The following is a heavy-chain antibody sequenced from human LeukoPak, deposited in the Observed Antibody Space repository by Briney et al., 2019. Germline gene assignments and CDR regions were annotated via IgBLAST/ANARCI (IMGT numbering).Heavy chain of an antibody. CDR1: GFSFSSYS. J-gene: IGHJ4*02. V-gene: IGHV3-48*01. CDR2: ISSSSSTI. D-gene: IGHD1-26*01. Sequence: PGGSLRLSCAASGFSFSSYSMNWVRQAPGQGLEWVSWISSSSSTIYYADSVKGRFTISRDNAKNSLYLQMNSLRAEDTAVYYCARSTKVGSTSSFFDDWGQGALVTVSS. CDR3: ARSTKVGSTSSFFDD.